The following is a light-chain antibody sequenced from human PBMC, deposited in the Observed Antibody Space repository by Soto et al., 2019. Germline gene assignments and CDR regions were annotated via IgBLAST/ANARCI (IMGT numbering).Light chain of an antibody. CDR1: QPIRNY. J-gene: IGKJ4*01. V-gene: IGKV1-39*01. CDR3: QQSYTTLPLT. CDR2: GAS. Sequence: DIQMTQSPSSLSASVGDRVIITCRASQPIRNYVNWYQVRPGKAPRLLIYGASTLQSGVPSRFGGSGSGREFTLVITNLQPEDFATYYCQQSYTTLPLTFGGGTKLEIK.